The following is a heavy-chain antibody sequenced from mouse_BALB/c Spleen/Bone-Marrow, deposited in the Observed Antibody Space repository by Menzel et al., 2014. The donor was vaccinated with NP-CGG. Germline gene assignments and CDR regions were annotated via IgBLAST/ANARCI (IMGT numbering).Heavy chain of an antibody. Sequence: EVKLVESGGGLVKPGGSLKLSCAAFGFTFSSYAMSWVRQTPEKRLEWVATISSGGSYTYYPDSVKGRFTISRDNAKSTLYLQMSSLRSEDTAMYYCARPRFAYWGQGTLVTVSA. CDR1: GFTFSSYA. J-gene: IGHJ3*01. CDR2: ISSGGSYT. CDR3: ARPRFAY. V-gene: IGHV5-9-3*01.